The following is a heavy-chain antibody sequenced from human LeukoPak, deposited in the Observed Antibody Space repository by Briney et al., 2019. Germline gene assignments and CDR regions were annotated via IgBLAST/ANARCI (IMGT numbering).Heavy chain of an antibody. D-gene: IGHD4-17*01. V-gene: IGHV4-34*01. CDR1: GGSFSGYY. Sequence: SETLSLTRAVYGGSFSGYYWSWIRQPPGKGLEWIGEINHSGSTNYNPSLKSRVTISVDTSKNQFSLKLSSVTAADTAVYYCAREEFGMTTVTAYGMDVWGQGTTVTVSS. J-gene: IGHJ6*02. CDR2: INHSGST. CDR3: AREEFGMTTVTAYGMDV.